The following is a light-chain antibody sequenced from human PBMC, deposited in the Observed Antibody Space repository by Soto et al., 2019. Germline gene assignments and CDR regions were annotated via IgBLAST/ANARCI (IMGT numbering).Light chain of an antibody. J-gene: IGLJ1*01. CDR1: TSDVGGYNY. Sequence: QSVLTQPRSVSGSPGQSVTISCTGTTSDVGGYNYVSWYQHHPGKAPKLMIYDVNKRPSGVPDRFSGSKSGNTASLTIPGLRAKDESDYYFCSYAGSSAYVFGTGTKVTVL. CDR3: CSYAGSSAYV. V-gene: IGLV2-11*01. CDR2: DVN.